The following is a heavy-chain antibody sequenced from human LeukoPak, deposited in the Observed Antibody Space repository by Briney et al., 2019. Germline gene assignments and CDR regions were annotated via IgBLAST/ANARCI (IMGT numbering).Heavy chain of an antibody. CDR1: GFTFSSYA. CDR3: ARDHGYYDFWSGYYLNYYYGMDV. D-gene: IGHD3-3*01. CDR2: IYSGGST. V-gene: IGHV3-53*01. J-gene: IGHJ6*02. Sequence: GRSLRLSCAASGFTFSSYAMHWVRQAPGKGLEWVSVIYSGGSTYYADSVKGRFTISRDNSKNTLYLQMNSLRAEDTAVYYCARDHGYYDFWSGYYLNYYYGMDVWGQGTTVTVSS.